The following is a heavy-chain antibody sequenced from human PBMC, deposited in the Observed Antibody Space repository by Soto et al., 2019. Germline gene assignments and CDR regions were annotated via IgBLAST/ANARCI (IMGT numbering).Heavy chain of an antibody. CDR3: ARSRTTVVTLDY. D-gene: IGHD4-17*01. V-gene: IGHV3-15*01. J-gene: IGHJ4*02. Sequence: GGSLRLSCTASGFTFANAWLSWVRQAPGKGLEWVGRIKSKTDGGTTDYAAPVKGRFSISRDDSKNTLYLQMNSLKTEDTAVYYCARSRTTVVTLDYWGQGTLVTVSS. CDR1: GFTFANAW. CDR2: IKSKTDGGTT.